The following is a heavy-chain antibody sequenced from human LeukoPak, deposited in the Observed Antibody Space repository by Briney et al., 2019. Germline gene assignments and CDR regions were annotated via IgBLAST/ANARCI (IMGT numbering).Heavy chain of an antibody. CDR2: ISNYGGTT. Sequence: GGSLRLSCVASGFTFSSKAMNWVRQAPGKGLEWVSAISNYGGTTLYADSVRGRFIISRDNSKSTLYLEMNGLRAEDTAVYYCVTQRNYYMDVWGKGSTVTVSS. V-gene: IGHV3-23*01. CDR3: VTQRNYYMDV. CDR1: GFTFSSKA. J-gene: IGHJ6*03.